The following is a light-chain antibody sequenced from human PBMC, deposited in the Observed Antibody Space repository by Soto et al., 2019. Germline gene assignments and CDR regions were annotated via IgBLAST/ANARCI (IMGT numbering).Light chain of an antibody. CDR1: QSVSSN. CDR2: GAS. CDR3: QPYTTWIT. Sequence: EVVITQTAATLSVSPGGGGTLSCRASQSVSSNLAWYQQKPGQAPRLLIYGASTSATGIPARFSGRGSGTESTLTISSLQSQDFAVSYCQPYTTWITFRQGTQLEIK. V-gene: IGKV3-15*01. J-gene: IGKJ5*01.